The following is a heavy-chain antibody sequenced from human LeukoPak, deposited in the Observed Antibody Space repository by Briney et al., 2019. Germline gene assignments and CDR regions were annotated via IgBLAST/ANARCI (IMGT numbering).Heavy chain of an antibody. CDR2: INHSGST. CDR1: GGSFSGYY. J-gene: IGHJ4*02. V-gene: IGHV4-34*01. CDR3: ARDRGSYPLSYFDY. D-gene: IGHD1-26*01. Sequence: SETLSLTCAVYGGSFSGYYWSWIRQPPGKGLEWIGEINHSGSTNYNPSLKSRVTISVDTSKNQFSLKVSFVTAADTAVYYCARDRGSYPLSYFDYWGQGTLVTVSS.